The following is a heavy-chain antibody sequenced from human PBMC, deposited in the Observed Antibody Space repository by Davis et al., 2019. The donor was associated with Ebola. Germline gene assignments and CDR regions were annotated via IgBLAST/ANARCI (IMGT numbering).Heavy chain of an antibody. D-gene: IGHD2-15*01. CDR2: IIPILGIA. J-gene: IGHJ6*02. Sequence: SVKVSCKASGGTFSSYAISWVRQAPGQGLEWMGRIIPILGIANYAQKFQGRVTITADKSTSTAYMELSSLRSEDTAVYYCAREVVVVVAATPVTFYYYGMDVWGQGTTVTVSS. CDR1: GGTFSSYA. V-gene: IGHV1-69*04. CDR3: AREVVVVVAATPVTFYYYGMDV.